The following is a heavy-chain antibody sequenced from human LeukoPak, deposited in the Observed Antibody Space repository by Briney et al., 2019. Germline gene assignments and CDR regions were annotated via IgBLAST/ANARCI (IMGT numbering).Heavy chain of an antibody. CDR1: GGSISSSNCY. V-gene: IGHV4-61*05. CDR2: IYYSGST. J-gene: IGHJ5*02. Sequence: PSETLSLTCTVSGGSISSSNCYWGWIRQPPGKGLEWIGYIYYSGSTNYNPSLKSRVTISVDTSKNQFSLKLSSVTAADTAVYYCARHSSSSWGLLDWFDPWGQGTLVTVSS. CDR3: ARHSSSSWGLLDWFDP. D-gene: IGHD6-13*01.